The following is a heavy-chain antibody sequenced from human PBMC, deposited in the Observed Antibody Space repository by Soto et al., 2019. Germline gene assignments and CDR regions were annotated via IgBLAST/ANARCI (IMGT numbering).Heavy chain of an antibody. J-gene: IGHJ4*02. CDR1: GFTFSSYA. CDR2: ISYDGSNK. D-gene: IGHD3-3*01. Sequence: HVQLVESGGGVVQPGRSLRLSCAASGFTFSSYAMHWVRQAPGKGLEWVAVISYDGSNKYYADSVKGRFTISRDNSKNTLYLQMNSLRAEDTAVYYCARVFDFWSGYTGLRLDYWGQGTLVTVSS. V-gene: IGHV3-30-3*01. CDR3: ARVFDFWSGYTGLRLDY.